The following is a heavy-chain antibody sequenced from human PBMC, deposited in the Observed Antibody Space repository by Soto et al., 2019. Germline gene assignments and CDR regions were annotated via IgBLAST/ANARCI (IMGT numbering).Heavy chain of an antibody. J-gene: IGHJ3*02. V-gene: IGHV1-8*01. D-gene: IGHD2-2*01. CDR1: GYTFTSYD. Sequence: QVQLVQSGAEVKKPGASVKVSCKASGYTFTSYDINWVRQATGQGLEWMGWMNPNSGNTGYAQKFQGRVTMTSNTSISTAYMELSSLRSEDTAVYYCARGPYCSSPSGYAFDIWGQGTMVTVSS. CDR3: ARGPYCSSPSGYAFDI. CDR2: MNPNSGNT.